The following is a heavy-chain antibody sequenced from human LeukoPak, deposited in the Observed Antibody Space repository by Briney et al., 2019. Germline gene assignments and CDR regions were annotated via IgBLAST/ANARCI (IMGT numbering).Heavy chain of an antibody. V-gene: IGHV3-7*01. Sequence: GGSLRLSCAASGFTFSRYWMTWVRQAPGKGLEWVANIKQDGSEKYYVDSVKGRFTISRDNAENSLYLQMNSLRAEDTAVYYCAREKEGYCSRTSCYLDYYYYYMDVWGKGTTVTISS. D-gene: IGHD2-2*01. CDR3: AREKEGYCSRTSCYLDYYYYYMDV. CDR2: IKQDGSEK. CDR1: GFTFSRYW. J-gene: IGHJ6*03.